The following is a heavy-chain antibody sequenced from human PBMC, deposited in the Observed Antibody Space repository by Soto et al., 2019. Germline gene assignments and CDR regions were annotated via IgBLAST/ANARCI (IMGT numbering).Heavy chain of an antibody. V-gene: IGHV3-30*18. CDR1: GFTFSSYG. CDR2: ISYDGSNK. CDR3: AKDHSSSWYDYFDY. J-gene: IGHJ4*02. D-gene: IGHD6-13*01. Sequence: QVQLVESGGDVVQPGRSLRLSCAASGFTFSSYGMHWVRQAPGKGLEWVAVISYDGSNKYYADSVKGRFTISRDNSKNTLYLQMNSLRAEDTAVYYCAKDHSSSWYDYFDYWGQGTLVTVSS.